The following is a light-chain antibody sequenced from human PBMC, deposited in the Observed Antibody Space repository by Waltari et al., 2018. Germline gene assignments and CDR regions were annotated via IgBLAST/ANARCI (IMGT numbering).Light chain of an antibody. V-gene: IGKV1-39*01. J-gene: IGKJ1*01. CDR3: PQTYTTPRT. CDR1: QKISSY. Sequence: DIQMTQSPSSLSASVEDRVTITCRASQKISSYLNWYQQKPGTAPRLLIYDASRLQSGVPSRFSGSGSGTDFTLTISSLQPEAFGTYYCPQTYTTPRTFGQGTKVETK. CDR2: DAS.